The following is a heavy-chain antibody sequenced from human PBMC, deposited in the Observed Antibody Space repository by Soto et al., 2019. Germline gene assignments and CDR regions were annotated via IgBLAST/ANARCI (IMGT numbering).Heavy chain of an antibody. V-gene: IGHV1-18*01. CDR1: GYTFTSYG. D-gene: IGHD3-22*01. CDR3: ARAPGNHGPRRGYYYDSSGHPWVDY. J-gene: IGHJ4*02. CDR2: ISAYNGNT. Sequence: QVQLVQSGAEVKKPGASVKVSCKASGYTFTSYGISWVRQAPGQGLEWMGWISAYNGNTNYAQKHQGRVTMTTDTATSTAYMELRSLRSDDTAVYYCARAPGNHGPRRGYYYDSSGHPWVDYWGQGTLVTVSS.